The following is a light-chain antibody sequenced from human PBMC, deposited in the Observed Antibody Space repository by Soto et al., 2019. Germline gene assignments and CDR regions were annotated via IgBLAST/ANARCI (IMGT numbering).Light chain of an antibody. CDR1: SSDVGSHNL. CDR3: CSYAGSSTDI. CDR2: EGS. V-gene: IGLV2-23*01. J-gene: IGLJ1*01. Sequence: QSVLTQPASVSGSPGQSITISCTGTSSDVGSHNLVSWYQQHPDRAPKLMIYEGSKRPSGVSNRFSGSKSGNTASLTISGLQAEDEADYFCCSYAGSSTDIFGSGTKLTVL.